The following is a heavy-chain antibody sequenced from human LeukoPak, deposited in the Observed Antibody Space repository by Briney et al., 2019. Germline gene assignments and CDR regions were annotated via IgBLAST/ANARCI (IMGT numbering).Heavy chain of an antibody. Sequence: ASVKVSCKASGGTFSSYAISWVRQAPGQGLEWMGWINPNSGGTNYAQKFQGRVTMTRDTSISTAYMELSRLRSDDTAVYYCARDGPLWFGELDFDYWGQGTLVTVSS. D-gene: IGHD3-10*01. J-gene: IGHJ4*02. CDR2: INPNSGGT. CDR1: GGTFSSYA. V-gene: IGHV1-2*02. CDR3: ARDGPLWFGELDFDY.